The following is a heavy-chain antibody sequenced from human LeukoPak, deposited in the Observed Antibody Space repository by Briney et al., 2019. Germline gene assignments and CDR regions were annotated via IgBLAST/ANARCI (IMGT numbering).Heavy chain of an antibody. D-gene: IGHD1-26*01. V-gene: IGHV3-23*01. CDR3: ARVVRVGARSPDY. CDR1: GFTFSSYG. Sequence: GGSLRLSCAASGFTFSSYGMSWVRQAPGKGLEWVSAISGSGGSTYYADSVKGRFTISRDNAKNSLYLQMNSLRAEDTAVYYCARVVRVGARSPDYWGQGTLVTVSS. J-gene: IGHJ4*02. CDR2: ISGSGGST.